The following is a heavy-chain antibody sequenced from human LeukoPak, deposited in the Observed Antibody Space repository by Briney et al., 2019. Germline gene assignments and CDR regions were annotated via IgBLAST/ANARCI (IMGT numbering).Heavy chain of an antibody. CDR2: ISYDGSNK. Sequence: GGSLRLSCAASGFTFSSYGMHWVRQAPGKGLEWVAVISYDGSNKYDADSVKGRFTISRDNSKNTLYLQMNSLRAEDTAVYYCAKVGDLHSFDYWGQGTLVTVSS. D-gene: IGHD3-10*01. CDR1: GFTFSSYG. J-gene: IGHJ4*02. V-gene: IGHV3-30*18. CDR3: AKVGDLHSFDY.